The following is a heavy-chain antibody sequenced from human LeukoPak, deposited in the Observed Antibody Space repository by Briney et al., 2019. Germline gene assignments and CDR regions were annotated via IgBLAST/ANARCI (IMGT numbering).Heavy chain of an antibody. D-gene: IGHD3-3*01. CDR1: GGSFGGYY. V-gene: IGHV4-34*01. J-gene: IGHJ5*02. Sequence: SETPSLTCEVSGGSFGGYYWSWVRQPPGKGLEWIGEINQSGTTKYNPSLKSRVTVSVDTSKSQFSLKMTSVTAVDTAVYYCARALSYDFWSGNTWFDPWGQGILVTVSS. CDR2: INQSGTT. CDR3: ARALSYDFWSGNTWFDP.